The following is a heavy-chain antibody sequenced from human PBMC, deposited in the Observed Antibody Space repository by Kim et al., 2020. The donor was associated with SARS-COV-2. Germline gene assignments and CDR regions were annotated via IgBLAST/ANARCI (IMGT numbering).Heavy chain of an antibody. CDR1: GFTFSSYS. J-gene: IGHJ4*02. CDR2: ISSSSSYI. D-gene: IGHD2-15*01. V-gene: IGHV3-21*01. Sequence: GGSLRLSCAASGFTFSSYSMNWVRQAPGKGLEWVSSISSSSSYIYYADSVKGRFTISRDNAKNSLYLQMNSLRAEDTAVYYCARDTFAYCSGGSCYSDYWGQGTLVTVSS. CDR3: ARDTFAYCSGGSCYSDY.